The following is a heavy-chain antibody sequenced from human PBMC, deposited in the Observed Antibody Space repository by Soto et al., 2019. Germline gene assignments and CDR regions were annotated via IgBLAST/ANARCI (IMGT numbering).Heavy chain of an antibody. CDR1: GGSMNIYY. J-gene: IGHJ5*02. V-gene: IGHV4-59*01. CDR3: ARYSPPKKTYDSNPGWFDP. Sequence: QVQLQESGPGQVKPSETLSLTCTVSGGSMNIYYWTWIRQPPGKGLEWIGYVRDTGSTNYNPSLKGRVNKSIDTSRNQCSLSLSSVTAADTAVYFCARYSPPKKTYDSNPGWFDPWGQGTLVAVSS. CDR2: VRDTGST. D-gene: IGHD3-22*01.